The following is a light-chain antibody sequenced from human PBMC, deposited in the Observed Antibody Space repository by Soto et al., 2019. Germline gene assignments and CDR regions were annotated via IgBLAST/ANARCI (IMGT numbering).Light chain of an antibody. CDR2: GAS. Sequence: DIQMTQSPSSLSASVGDRVTITCQASQDISNYLNWYQQKPGKAPNLLIYGASNLETGVPSRFSGSGSGTDFTFTISSLQPEDIATYYCQQYDNFPCNFGQGTKLEIK. CDR1: QDISNY. J-gene: IGKJ2*02. V-gene: IGKV1-33*01. CDR3: QQYDNFPCN.